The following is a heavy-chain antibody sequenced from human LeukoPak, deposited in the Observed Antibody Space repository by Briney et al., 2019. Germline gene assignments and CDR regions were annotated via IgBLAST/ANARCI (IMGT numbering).Heavy chain of an antibody. V-gene: IGHV3-23*01. CDR2: ISGSGGST. J-gene: IGHJ4*02. CDR3: AKGGGRTK. CDR1: GFTFDDYG. Sequence: TGGSLRLSCAASGFTFDDYGMSWVRQAPGKGLEWVSAISGSGGSTYYADSVKGRFTISRDNSKNTLYLQMNSLRAEDTAVYYCAKGGGRTKWGQGTLVTVSS. D-gene: IGHD2-2*01.